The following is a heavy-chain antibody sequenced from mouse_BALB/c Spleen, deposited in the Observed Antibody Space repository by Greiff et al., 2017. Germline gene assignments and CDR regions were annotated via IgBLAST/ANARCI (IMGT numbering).Heavy chain of an antibody. D-gene: IGHD2-4*01. CDR3: ARGNDYDAWFAD. Sequence: EVKLVESGGGLVQPGGSRKLSCAASGFTFSSFGMHWVRQAPEKGLEWVAYISSGSSTIYYADTVKGRFTISRDNPKNTLFLQMTSLRSEDTAMYYCARGNDYDAWFADWGQGTLVTVSA. CDR2: ISSGSSTI. V-gene: IGHV5-17*02. CDR1: GFTFSSFG. J-gene: IGHJ3*01.